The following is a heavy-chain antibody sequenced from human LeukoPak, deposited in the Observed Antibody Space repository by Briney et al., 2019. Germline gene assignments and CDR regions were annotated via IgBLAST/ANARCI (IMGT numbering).Heavy chain of an antibody. J-gene: IGHJ6*03. V-gene: IGHV3-23*01. D-gene: IGHD4-11*01. CDR2: ICGSGGGT. CDR1: GFTFSSYA. CDR3: AKDGVMSTVSYYYYMDV. Sequence: PGGSLRLSCAASGFTFSSYAMSWVRQAPGKGLGWVSGICGSGGGTYYADSVKGRFTISRDNSKNTLYLQMNSLRAEDTAVYYCAKDGVMSTVSYYYYMDVWGKGTTATVSS.